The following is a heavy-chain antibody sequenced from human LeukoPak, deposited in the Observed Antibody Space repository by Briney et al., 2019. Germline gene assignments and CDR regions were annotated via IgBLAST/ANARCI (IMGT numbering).Heavy chain of an antibody. J-gene: IGHJ4*02. V-gene: IGHV3-48*03. CDR2: ISSSGNSI. D-gene: IGHD3-22*01. CDR1: EFTFSSYE. Sequence: TGGSLRLSCAASEFTFSSYEMNWVRQAPGKGLEWISYISSSGNSIYYADSVKGRFTISRDDAKNSLYLQMNSLRAEDTAVYYCARDLFPYYYDSSGYFFDYWGQGTLVTVSS. CDR3: ARDLFPYYYDSSGYFFDY.